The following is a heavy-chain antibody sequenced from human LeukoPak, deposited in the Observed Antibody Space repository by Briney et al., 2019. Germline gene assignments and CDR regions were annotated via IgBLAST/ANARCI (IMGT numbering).Heavy chain of an antibody. V-gene: IGHV1-69*04. CDR3: ARDLAQVAGTDY. D-gene: IGHD6-19*01. CDR1: GGTFSSYA. Sequence: SVKVSCKASGGTFSSYAISWVRQAPGQGLEWMGRIIPILGIANYAQKFQGRVTITADKSTSTAYMELSSLRSEDTAVYYCARDLAQVAGTDYWGQGTLVTVSS. CDR2: IIPILGIA. J-gene: IGHJ4*02.